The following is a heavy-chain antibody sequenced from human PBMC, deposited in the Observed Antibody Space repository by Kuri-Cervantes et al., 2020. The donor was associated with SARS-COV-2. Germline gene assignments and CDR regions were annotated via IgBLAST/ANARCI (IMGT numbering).Heavy chain of an antibody. V-gene: IGHV3-30*03. J-gene: IGHJ3*02. CDR3: ARDPNDWAFDI. D-gene: IGHD1-1*01. Sequence: GESLKISCAASGFTFSSYGMHWVRQAPGKGLEWVAVISYDGSNKYYADSVKGRFTISRDNAKNTLYLQMNSLRAEDTAVYYCARDPNDWAFDIWGQGTMVTVSS. CDR1: GFTFSSYG. CDR2: ISYDGSNK.